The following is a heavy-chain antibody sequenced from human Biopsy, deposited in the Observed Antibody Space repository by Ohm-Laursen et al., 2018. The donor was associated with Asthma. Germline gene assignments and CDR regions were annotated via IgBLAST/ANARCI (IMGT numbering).Heavy chain of an antibody. J-gene: IGHJ4*02. D-gene: IGHD5-18*01. Sequence: SETLSLTCIVSGGAIDSGAYYWSWIRQLPGKGLEWIGYIYYSGSTYYNPSLKSRVTISVDTSKNQFSLKLSSVTAADTAVYYCARDFVDSAMDYFDYWGQGTLVTVSS. CDR3: ARDFVDSAMDYFDY. V-gene: IGHV4-61*08. CDR2: IYYSGST. CDR1: GGAIDSGAYY.